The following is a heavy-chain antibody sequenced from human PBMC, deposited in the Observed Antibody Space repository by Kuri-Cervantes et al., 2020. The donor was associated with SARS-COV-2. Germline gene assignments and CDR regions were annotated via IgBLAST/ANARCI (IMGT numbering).Heavy chain of an antibody. Sequence: GESLKISCAASGFTFSSHSKNRVRQAPGKGLEWVSSISSSSSYIYYADSVKGRFTIARDNAKNSLYLQMNSLRAVDTAVYYCARDQRIAWFCGVVIVPDYYYGMDVWGQGTTVTVSS. J-gene: IGHJ6*02. D-gene: IGHD3-3*01. CDR3: ARDQRIAWFCGVVIVPDYYYGMDV. CDR1: GFTFSSHS. CDR2: ISSSSSYI. V-gene: IGHV3-21*01.